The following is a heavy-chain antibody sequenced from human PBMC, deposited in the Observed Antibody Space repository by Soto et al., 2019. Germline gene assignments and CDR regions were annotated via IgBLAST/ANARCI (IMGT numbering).Heavy chain of an antibody. V-gene: IGHV1-18*01. CDR3: ARSYCSGGSCYSPEYFQH. J-gene: IGHJ1*01. CDR2: ISAYNGNT. CDR1: GYTFTSYG. Sequence: ASVKVSCKASGYTFTSYGISWVRQAPGQGLEWMGWISAYNGNTNYAQKLQGRVTMTTDTSTSTAYMELRSLRSDDTAVYYCARSYCSGGSCYSPEYFQHWGQGTLVTVSS. D-gene: IGHD2-15*01.